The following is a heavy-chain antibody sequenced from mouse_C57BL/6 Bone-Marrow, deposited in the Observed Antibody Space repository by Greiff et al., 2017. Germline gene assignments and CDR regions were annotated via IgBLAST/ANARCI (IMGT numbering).Heavy chain of an antibody. D-gene: IGHD3-2*02. CDR3: AAQATCAMDY. CDR2: IDPSDSET. J-gene: IGHJ4*01. CDR1: GYTFTSYW. V-gene: IGHV1-52*01. Sequence: VQLQQSGAELVRPGSSVKLSCKASGYTFTSYWMHWVKQRPIQGLEWIGNIDPSDSETHYNQKFKDKATLTVDKSSSTAYMQLSSLTSEDSAVYYRAAQATCAMDYWGQGTSVTVSS.